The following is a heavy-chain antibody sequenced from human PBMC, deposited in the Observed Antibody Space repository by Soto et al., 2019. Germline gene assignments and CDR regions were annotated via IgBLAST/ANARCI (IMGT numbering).Heavy chain of an antibody. J-gene: IGHJ6*02. D-gene: IGHD3-10*01. CDR1: GDSVSSNSAA. CDR3: ARVILWFGGVIGGSYYYYGMDV. V-gene: IGHV6-1*01. Sequence: SQTLSLTCAISGDSVSSNSAAWNWIRQSPSRGLEWLGRTYYRSKWYNDYAVSVKSRITINPDTSKNQFSLQLNSVTPEDTAVYYCARVILWFGGVIGGSYYYYGMDVWGQGTTVTVSS. CDR2: TYYRSKWYN.